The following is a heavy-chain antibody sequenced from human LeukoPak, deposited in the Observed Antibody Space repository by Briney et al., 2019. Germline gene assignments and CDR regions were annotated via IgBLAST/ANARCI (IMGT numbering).Heavy chain of an antibody. Sequence: GGSLRLSCAASGFAFSNYGMNWVRQAPGKGLEWVSGITGSGSTTYYADSVKGRFTISRDNSKNTLYLQMNSLRAEDTAVYYCAKDRSGLRYFDWLLSWGQGTLVTVSS. CDR2: ITGSGSTT. CDR3: AKDRSGLRYFDWLLS. V-gene: IGHV3-23*01. D-gene: IGHD3-9*01. J-gene: IGHJ4*02. CDR1: GFAFSNYG.